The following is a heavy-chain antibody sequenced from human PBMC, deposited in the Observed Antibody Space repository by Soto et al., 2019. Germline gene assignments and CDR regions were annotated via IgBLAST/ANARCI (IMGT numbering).Heavy chain of an antibody. CDR1: GYTFTSYA. Sequence: ASVKVSCKASGYTFTSYAMHWVRQAPGQRLEWMGWINAGNGNTKYSQKFQGRVTITRDTSASTAYMELSSLRSEDTAVYYCAGVGGGHWYFDYWGQGTLVTVSS. CDR2: INAGNGNT. D-gene: IGHD2-21*02. V-gene: IGHV1-3*01. CDR3: AGVGGGHWYFDY. J-gene: IGHJ4*02.